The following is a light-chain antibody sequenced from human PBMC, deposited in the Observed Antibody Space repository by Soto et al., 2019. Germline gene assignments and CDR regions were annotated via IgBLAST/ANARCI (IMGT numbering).Light chain of an antibody. J-gene: IGKJ1*01. CDR1: QSISSN. CDR3: QQYNNWPRT. V-gene: IGKV3-15*01. CDR2: GAS. Sequence: EIVMTESPATRYASXGYRSTLCCXASQSISSNLAWYQQKPGQAPRLLIYGASTRATGIPDRFSGSGSGTDFTLTISSLQSEDFAVYYCQQYNNWPRTFGQGTKVDIK.